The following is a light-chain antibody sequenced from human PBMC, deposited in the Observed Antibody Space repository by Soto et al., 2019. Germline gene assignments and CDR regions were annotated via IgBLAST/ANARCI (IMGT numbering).Light chain of an antibody. CDR1: QSVSSN. Sequence: EIVMAQSPGPLSVSPGERATLSCRASQSVSSNLAWYQQKPGQAPRLLIYGASTRATGIPARFSGSGSGTEFTLTISSLQSKDFAVYYCQQSNNWPDTFSGGTKVDIK. J-gene: IGKJ4*01. CDR3: QQSNNWPDT. V-gene: IGKV3-15*01. CDR2: GAS.